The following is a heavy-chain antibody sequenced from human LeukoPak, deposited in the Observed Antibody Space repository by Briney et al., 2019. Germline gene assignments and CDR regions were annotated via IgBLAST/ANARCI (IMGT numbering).Heavy chain of an antibody. J-gene: IGHJ4*02. CDR2: INHSGST. CDR1: GGSISSYY. Sequence: SETLSLTCTVSGGSISSYYWSWIRQPPGKGLEWIGEINHSGSTNYNPSLKSRVTISVDTSKNQFSLKLSSVTAADTAVYYCARATLRTFDYWGQGTLVTVSS. V-gene: IGHV4-34*01. D-gene: IGHD1-1*01. CDR3: ARATLRTFDY.